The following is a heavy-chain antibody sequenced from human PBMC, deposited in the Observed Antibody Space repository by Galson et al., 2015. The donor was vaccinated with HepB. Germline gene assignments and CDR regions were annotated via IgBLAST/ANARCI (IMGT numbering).Heavy chain of an antibody. CDR2: ISTDGTTT. Sequence: SLRLSCAASGFTFNTYWMHWVRQAPGKGLVWVSHISTDGTTTNYAGSVKGRFTISRDNANLYLQMNSLRAEDTALYHCARDKSIAVAGVFDYWGQGTLVTVSS. CDR3: ARDKSIAVAGVFDY. CDR1: GFTFNTYW. V-gene: IGHV3-74*01. D-gene: IGHD6-19*01. J-gene: IGHJ4*02.